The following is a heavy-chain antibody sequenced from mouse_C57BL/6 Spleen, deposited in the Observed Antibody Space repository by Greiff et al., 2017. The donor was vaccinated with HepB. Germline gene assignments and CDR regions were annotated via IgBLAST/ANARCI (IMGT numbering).Heavy chain of an antibody. V-gene: IGHV3-6*01. CDR2: ISYDGSN. CDR3: AREVYGYGFDY. J-gene: IGHJ2*01. CDR1: GYSITSGYY. D-gene: IGHD2-2*01. Sequence: EVQLQQSGPGLVKPSQSLSLTCSVTGYSITSGYYWNWIRQFPGNKLEWMGYISYDGSNNYNPSLKNRISITRDTSKNQFFLKLNSVTTEDTATYYCAREVYGYGFDYWGQGTTLTVSS.